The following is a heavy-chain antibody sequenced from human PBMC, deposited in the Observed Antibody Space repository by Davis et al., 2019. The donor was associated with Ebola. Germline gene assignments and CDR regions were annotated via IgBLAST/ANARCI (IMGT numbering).Heavy chain of an antibody. CDR1: GFTFSSYW. J-gene: IGHJ5*02. Sequence: GESLKISCAASGFTFSSYWMHWVRQAPGKGLVWVSRIHSDGSSTSYADSVKGRFTISRDNAKNTLYLQMNSLRAEDTAVYYCARGGAARPGWFDPWGQGTLVTVSS. CDR3: ARGGAARPGWFDP. D-gene: IGHD6-6*01. V-gene: IGHV3-74*01. CDR2: IHSDGSST.